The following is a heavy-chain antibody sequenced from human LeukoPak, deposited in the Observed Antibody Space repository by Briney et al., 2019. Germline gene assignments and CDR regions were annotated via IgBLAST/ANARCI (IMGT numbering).Heavy chain of an antibody. V-gene: IGHV3-30*18. D-gene: IGHD3-10*01. CDR2: ISYDGSNK. CDR3: AKDHIHGSGTFDY. CDR1: GFTFSSYG. Sequence: PGRSLRLSCAASGFTFSSYGMHWVRQAPGKGLEWVAVISYDGSNKYYADSVKGRFTISRDNSKNTLYLQMNSLRAEDTAVYYCAKDHIHGSGTFDYWGQGTLATVSS. J-gene: IGHJ4*02.